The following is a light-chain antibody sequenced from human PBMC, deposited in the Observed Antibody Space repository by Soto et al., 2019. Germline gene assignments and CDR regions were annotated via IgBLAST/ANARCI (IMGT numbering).Light chain of an antibody. J-gene: IGLJ2*01. CDR2: DVG. Sequence: QSALTQPRSVSGSPGQSVTISCTGTSSDVGGYNYVSWYQQHPGKAPKLMIYDVGKRPSGVPDRFSGSKSGNTASLTISGLQAEDEADYYCCSYAGGYTFAVFGGGTKLTVL. CDR1: SSDVGGYNY. V-gene: IGLV2-11*01. CDR3: CSYAGGYTFAV.